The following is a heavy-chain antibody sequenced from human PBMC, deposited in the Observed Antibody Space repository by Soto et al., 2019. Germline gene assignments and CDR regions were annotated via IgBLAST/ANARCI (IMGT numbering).Heavy chain of an antibody. J-gene: IGHJ4*02. CDR1: GGSLRNSV. Sequence: QVQLVQSGVEVKKPGSSVKVSCTASGGSLRNSVISWVRQAPAQRLEWMGGVIPILGTANYAQKFQGRVTMPAGEATSTAYMDLSRLSAADTAVSYCARLGHPGHWGPGTLVIVSS. CDR2: VIPILGTA. CDR3: ARLGHPGH. V-gene: IGHV1-69*01.